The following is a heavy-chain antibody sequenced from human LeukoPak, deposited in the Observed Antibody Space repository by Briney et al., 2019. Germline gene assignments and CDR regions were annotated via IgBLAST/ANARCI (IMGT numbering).Heavy chain of an antibody. D-gene: IGHD3-9*01. CDR2: IYYRGSN. J-gene: IGHJ5*02. CDR3: ARGGIVLRCFDWLKRGNWFDP. CDR1: GGSISSGVYY. Sequence: SETLSLTCTVSGGSISSGVYYWSWMPQPPGEGREWIGYIYYRGSNYYNPPPKSRVTISVDTSKNQFSLKLSSVTAADTAVYYCARGGIVLRCFDWLKRGNWFDPWGQGTLVTVSS. V-gene: IGHV4-30-4*01.